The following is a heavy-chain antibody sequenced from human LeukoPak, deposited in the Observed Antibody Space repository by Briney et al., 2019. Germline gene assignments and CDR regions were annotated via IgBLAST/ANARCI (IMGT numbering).Heavy chain of an antibody. CDR2: ISSSGST. CDR1: GDSISSGDYY. D-gene: IGHD2-15*01. Sequence: PSETLSLTCTVSGDSISSGDYYWSWIRQPAGKGLEWIGRISSSGSTNYNPSLKSRVTISVDTSKNQFSLKLSSVTAADTAVYYCARQLNPHKLPSLRVYYMDVWGKGTTVTISS. V-gene: IGHV4-61*02. J-gene: IGHJ6*03. CDR3: ARQLNPHKLPSLRVYYMDV.